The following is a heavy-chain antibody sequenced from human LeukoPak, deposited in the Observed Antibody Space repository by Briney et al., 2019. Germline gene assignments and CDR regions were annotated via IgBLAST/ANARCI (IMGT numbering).Heavy chain of an antibody. CDR1: GFTFSTYA. J-gene: IGHJ5*02. CDR2: ISYDGSNK. V-gene: IGHV3-30-3*01. D-gene: IGHD6-13*01. Sequence: GGSLRLSCAASGFTFSTYAIHWVRQAPGKGLEWVAVISYDGSNKYYADSVKGRFTISRDNSKNTLYLQMNSLRVEDTAVYYCARGSSSWTRGNWFDPWGQGTLVTVSS. CDR3: ARGSSSWTRGNWFDP.